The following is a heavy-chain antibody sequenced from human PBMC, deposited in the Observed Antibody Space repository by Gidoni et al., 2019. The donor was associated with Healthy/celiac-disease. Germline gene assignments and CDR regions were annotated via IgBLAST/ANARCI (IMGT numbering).Heavy chain of an antibody. Sequence: QVQLVQSGAEVKKPGASVKVSCKVSGYTLPELSMHWVRQAPGKGLEWMGGFDPEDGETIYAQKFQGRVTMTEDTSTDTAYMELSSLRSEDTAVYYCATVRAGQYDFRGAFDIWGQGTMVTVSS. D-gene: IGHD3-3*01. J-gene: IGHJ3*02. CDR2: FDPEDGET. CDR3: ATVRAGQYDFRGAFDI. CDR1: GYTLPELS. V-gene: IGHV1-24*01.